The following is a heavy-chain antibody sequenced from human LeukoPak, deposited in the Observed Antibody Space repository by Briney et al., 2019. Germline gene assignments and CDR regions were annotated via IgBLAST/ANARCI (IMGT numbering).Heavy chain of an antibody. CDR1: GFNFNDAW. J-gene: IGHJ4*02. CDR2: VRTTAEGETT. Sequence: SGGPLRLSCEGSGFNFNDAWMSWIRQAPGKGLEWVGRVRTTAEGETTDYAAPVRGRFIISRGDSKNMVFLQMNRLETEDTAIYYCTAGLGKTDDDSWGQGTLVTVSS. D-gene: IGHD4-11*01. V-gene: IGHV3-15*01. CDR3: TAGLGKTDDDS.